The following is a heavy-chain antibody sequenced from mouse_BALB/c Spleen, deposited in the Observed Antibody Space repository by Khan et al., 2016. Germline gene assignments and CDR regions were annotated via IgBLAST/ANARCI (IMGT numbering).Heavy chain of an antibody. J-gene: IGHJ1*01. Sequence: EVELVESGGGLVKPGGSLKLSCAASGFTFSDYYMYWVRQTPEKRLEWVATISHGGSYTYYPDSVKGRFTISRDNAKNNLYLQMSSLKSEDTAMYYCARDMNWYFDVWGAGTTVTVSS. V-gene: IGHV5-4*02. CDR3: ARDMNWYFDV. CDR1: GFTFSDYY. CDR2: ISHGGSYT.